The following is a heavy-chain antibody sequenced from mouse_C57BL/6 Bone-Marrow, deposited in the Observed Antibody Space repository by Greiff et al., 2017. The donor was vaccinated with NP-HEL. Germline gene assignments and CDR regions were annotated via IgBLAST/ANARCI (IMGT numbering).Heavy chain of an antibody. CDR3: ARKIRSYLYAMDY. D-gene: IGHD1-1*01. CDR2: INPSSGYT. J-gene: IGHJ4*01. V-gene: IGHV1-4*01. CDR1: GYTFTSYT. Sequence: QVQLQQSGAELARPGASVKMSCKASGYTFTSYTMHWVKQRPGQGLEWIGYINPSSGYTKYNQKFKDKATLTAVKSSSTAYMQLSSLTSEDSAVYYCARKIRSYLYAMDYWGQGTSVTVSS.